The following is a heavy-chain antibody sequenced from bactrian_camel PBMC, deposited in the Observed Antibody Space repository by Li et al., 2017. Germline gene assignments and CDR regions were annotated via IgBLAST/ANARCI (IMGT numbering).Heavy chain of an antibody. D-gene: IGHD5*01. Sequence: DVQLVESGGGWVQPGGSLGLSCAASGFAFSIYDMSWVRQAPGKGLEWLSSTGSGRGSTFYADSVKGRFTISRDNAKNTLYLQLSSLKSEDTAVYYCAAEGYNGPAWAIDFGYWGQGTQVTVS. J-gene: IGHJ6*01. CDR2: TGSGRGST. V-gene: IGHV3S40*01. CDR3: AAEGYNGPAWAIDFGY. CDR1: GFAFSIYD.